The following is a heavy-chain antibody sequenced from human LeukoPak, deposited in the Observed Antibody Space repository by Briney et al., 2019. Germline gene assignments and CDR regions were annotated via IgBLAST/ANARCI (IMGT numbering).Heavy chain of an antibody. J-gene: IGHJ3*02. CDR3: ARNIVVVPAAIRHAFDI. D-gene: IGHD2-2*02. CDR1: GGSISSGDYY. V-gene: IGHV4-30-4*08. Sequence: PSETLSLTCTVSGGSISSGDYYWSWIRQPPGKGLEWIGYIYYSGSTYYNPSLKSRVTISVDTSKNQFSLKLSSVTGADTAVYYCARNIVVVPAAIRHAFDIWGQGTMVTVSS. CDR2: IYYSGST.